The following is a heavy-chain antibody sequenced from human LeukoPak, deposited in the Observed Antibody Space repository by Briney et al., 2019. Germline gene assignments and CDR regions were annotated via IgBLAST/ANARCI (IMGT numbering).Heavy chain of an antibody. V-gene: IGHV4-59*08. J-gene: IGHJ4*02. CDR3: ARHFASSSWNFDY. CDR2: IYYTGST. CDR1: GGSISSSY. Sequence: SETLSLTCTVSGGSISSSYWSWIRQPPGKGLQWIGYIYYTGSTNYNPSLKSRVTISVDTSKNQFSLKLSSVTAADTAMYYCARHFASSSWNFDYWGQGTLFTVSS. D-gene: IGHD6-13*01.